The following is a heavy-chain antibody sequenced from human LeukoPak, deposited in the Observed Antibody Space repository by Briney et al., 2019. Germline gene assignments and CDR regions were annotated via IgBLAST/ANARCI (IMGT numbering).Heavy chain of an antibody. Sequence: PGGSLRLSCAASGFTFSSYGMHWVRQAPGKGLEWVAVISYDGSNKYYADSAKGRFTISRDNSKNTLYLQMNSLRAEDTAVYYCAKEAAAGYFDYWGQGTLVTVSS. CDR2: ISYDGSNK. CDR3: AKEAAAGYFDY. CDR1: GFTFSSYG. D-gene: IGHD6-13*01. J-gene: IGHJ4*02. V-gene: IGHV3-30*18.